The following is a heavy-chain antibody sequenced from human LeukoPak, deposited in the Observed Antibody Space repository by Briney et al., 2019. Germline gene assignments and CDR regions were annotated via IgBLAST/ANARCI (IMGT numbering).Heavy chain of an antibody. CDR3: ARGYCSSTSCYTPDY. V-gene: IGHV3-21*01. J-gene: IGHJ4*02. D-gene: IGHD2-2*02. CDR2: ISSGSSYT. Sequence: PGGSLRLSCAASGFTFSSSGMNWVRQAPGKGLEWVSSISSGSSYTYYADSVKGRFTISRDNAKKSLYLQMNSLRAEDTAVYYCARGYCSSTSCYTPDYWGRGTLVTVSS. CDR1: GFTFSSSG.